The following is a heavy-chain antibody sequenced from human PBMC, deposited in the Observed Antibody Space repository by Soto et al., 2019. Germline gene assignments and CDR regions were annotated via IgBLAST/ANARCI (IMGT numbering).Heavy chain of an antibody. J-gene: IGHJ4*02. CDR3: ARSREFDY. V-gene: IGHV4-30-2*01. CDR2: IFPSGTT. Sequence: PSETLSLTCGVSGGSLSGATYSWNWIRQPPGKGLEWIGYIFPSGTTYYNPSLKSRVTISIDVSKNQFSLSLGSLTAADTVVYYCARSREFDYWSQGTLVTVSS. CDR1: GGSLSGATYS.